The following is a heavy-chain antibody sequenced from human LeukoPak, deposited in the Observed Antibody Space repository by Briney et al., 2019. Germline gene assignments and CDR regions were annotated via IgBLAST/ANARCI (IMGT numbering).Heavy chain of an antibody. CDR3: ARSDYHNSGSHTVFDAFDI. D-gene: IGHD3-10*01. V-gene: IGHV4-59*01. CDR2: IDDSGNT. CDR1: GGSISRYY. Sequence: SETLSLTCTVSGGSISRYYWSWIRRPPGKGLEWIGYIDDSGNTNYNPSLKSQVTISVDMSKNQFSLKLSFVTAADTAMYYCARSDYHNSGSHTVFDAFDIWGQGTRVTVSS. J-gene: IGHJ3*02.